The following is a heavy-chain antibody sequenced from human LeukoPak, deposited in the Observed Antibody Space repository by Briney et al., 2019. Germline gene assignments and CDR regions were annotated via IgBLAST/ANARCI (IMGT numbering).Heavy chain of an antibody. V-gene: IGHV1-18*01. J-gene: IGHJ4*02. CDR3: ARARYYYGSGSPIPFDY. D-gene: IGHD3-10*01. Sequence: ASVKVSCKASGYTFTSYGISWVRQAPGQGLEWMGWISAYNGNTNYAQKLQGRVTMTTDTSTSTAYMELRSLRSDDTAVYYCARARYYYGSGSPIPFDYWGQGTLFTVSS. CDR1: GYTFTSYG. CDR2: ISAYNGNT.